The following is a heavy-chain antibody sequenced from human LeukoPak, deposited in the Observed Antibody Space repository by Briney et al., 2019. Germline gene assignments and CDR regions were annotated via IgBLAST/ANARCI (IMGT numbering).Heavy chain of an antibody. V-gene: IGHV4-59*01. CDR3: ARYIWGSYPTFEDY. D-gene: IGHD3-16*02. CDR1: GGSISSYY. CDR2: ISYSGST. Sequence: SETLSLTCTVSGGSISSYYWCWIREPPGKGLEWIGYISYSGSTNYNPSLKSRVTISVDTSKNQFSLKLNSVTAADTAVYYCARYIWGSYPTFEDYWGQGSLVTVSS. J-gene: IGHJ4*02.